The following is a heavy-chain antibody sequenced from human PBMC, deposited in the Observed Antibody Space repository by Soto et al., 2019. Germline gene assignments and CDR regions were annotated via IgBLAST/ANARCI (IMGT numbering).Heavy chain of an antibody. J-gene: IGHJ4*02. CDR3: VRVGGYYGDYPNFDY. Sequence: SETLSLTCSVSGSSISPYYWSWLRQPPGKGLEWIGNIYYTGSTKYNPSLRSRVTMSLATSKSQFSLRLTSVTAADTAVYYCVRVGGYYGDYPNFDYWGQGTLVTVSS. D-gene: IGHD4-17*01. V-gene: IGHV4-59*01. CDR2: IYYTGST. CDR1: GSSISPYY.